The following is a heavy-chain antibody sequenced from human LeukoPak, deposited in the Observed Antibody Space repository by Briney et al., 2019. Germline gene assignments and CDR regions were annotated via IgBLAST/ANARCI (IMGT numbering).Heavy chain of an antibody. Sequence: PSETLSLTCTVSGGSISSGSYYWNWIRQPAGEGLEWIGHIYTSGSTSYNPSLGSRVTISVDTSKNQFSLRLSSVTAADTAVYHCARGGNWNSYYFAYWGQGTLVTVSA. D-gene: IGHD1-1*01. CDR3: ARGGNWNSYYFAY. J-gene: IGHJ4*02. V-gene: IGHV4-61*09. CDR1: GGSISSGSYY. CDR2: IYTSGST.